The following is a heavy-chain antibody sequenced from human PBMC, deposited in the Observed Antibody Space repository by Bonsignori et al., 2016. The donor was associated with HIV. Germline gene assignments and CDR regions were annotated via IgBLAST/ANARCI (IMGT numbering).Heavy chain of an antibody. CDR2: IYPGDSNI. D-gene: IGHD4-17*01. Sequence: GESLKISCKGSGYSFTNYWIGWVRQMPGKGLEWMGTIYPGDSNIRYSPSFQGQVTISADKSISTAYLQWNSLKASDTAMYYCARRPAWIGTTDYWGQGTLVTVSS. J-gene: IGHJ4*02. CDR3: ARRPAWIGTTDY. CDR1: GYSFTNYW. V-gene: IGHV5-51*01.